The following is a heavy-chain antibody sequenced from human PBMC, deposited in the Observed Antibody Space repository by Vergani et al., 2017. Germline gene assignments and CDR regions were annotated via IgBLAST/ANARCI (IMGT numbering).Heavy chain of an antibody. J-gene: IGHJ4*02. V-gene: IGHV3-11*05. CDR3: ARKVPASGYVFDY. D-gene: IGHD3-9*01. CDR1: GFTFSDYY. Sequence: QVQLVESGGGLVKPGGSLRLSCAASGFTFSDYYMSWIRQAPGKGLEWVSYISSSSSYTNYAASVKGRVTISSDNAKNSLYLQMSSLRAEDTAVYYCARKVPASGYVFDYWGQGTLVTVSS. CDR2: ISSSSSYT.